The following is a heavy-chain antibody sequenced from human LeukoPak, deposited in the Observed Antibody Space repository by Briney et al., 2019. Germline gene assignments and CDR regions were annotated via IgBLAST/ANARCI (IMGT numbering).Heavy chain of an antibody. D-gene: IGHD6-13*01. CDR2: ISYDGSNK. V-gene: IGHV3-30-3*01. CDR3: ARDAAYFDY. CDR1: GFTFSSYA. J-gene: IGHJ4*02. Sequence: GGFLRLSCAASGFTFSSYAMHWVRQAPGKGLEWVAVISYDGSNKYYADSVKGRFTISRDNSKNTLYLQMNSLRAEDTAVYYCARDAAYFDYWGQGTLVTVSS.